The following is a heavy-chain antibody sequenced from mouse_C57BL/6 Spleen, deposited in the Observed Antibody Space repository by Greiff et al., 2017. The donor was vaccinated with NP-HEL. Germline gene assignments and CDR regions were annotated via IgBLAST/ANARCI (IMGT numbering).Heavy chain of an antibody. J-gene: IGHJ3*01. Sequence: QVQLQQPGAELVRPGSSVKLSCKASGYTFTSYWMHWVKQRPIQGLEWIGNIDPSDSETNYNQKFKDKATLTVDKSSSTAYMQLSSLTSEDSAVYYCARGGAWFADWGQGTLVTVAA. CDR1: GYTFTSYW. V-gene: IGHV1-52*01. CDR2: IDPSDSET. CDR3: ARGGAWFAD.